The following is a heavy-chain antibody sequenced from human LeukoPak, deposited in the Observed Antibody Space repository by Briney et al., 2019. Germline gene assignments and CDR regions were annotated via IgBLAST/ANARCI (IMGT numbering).Heavy chain of an antibody. Sequence: ASVKVSCKASGYTFTGYYMHWVRQAPGQGLEWMGWINPNSGGTNYAQKFQGRVTMTRDTSISTAYMELSRLRSDDTAVYYCARAGWGRYYYGMDVWGQGTTVTVSS. CDR2: INPNSGGT. CDR3: ARAGWGRYYYGMDV. J-gene: IGHJ6*02. V-gene: IGHV1-2*02. CDR1: GYTFTGYY. D-gene: IGHD7-27*01.